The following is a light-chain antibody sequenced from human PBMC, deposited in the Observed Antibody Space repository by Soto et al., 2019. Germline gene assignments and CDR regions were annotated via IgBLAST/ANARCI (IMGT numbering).Light chain of an antibody. J-gene: IGLJ2*01. Sequence: QSVLTQPPSASGTPGQKVFSSCSGSSSNIGGTNYAYWYQQLPGAAPKLLMHSNNLRPSGVPERISGSKFGTAASLDISGLRSEDEAVYYCASWDVRLGAVIFGGGTKVTV. CDR1: SSNIGGTNY. V-gene: IGLV1-47*02. CDR2: SNN. CDR3: ASWDVRLGAVI.